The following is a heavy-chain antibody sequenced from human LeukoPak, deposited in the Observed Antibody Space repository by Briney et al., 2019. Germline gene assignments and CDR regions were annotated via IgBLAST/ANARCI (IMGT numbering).Heavy chain of an antibody. V-gene: IGHV4-31*03. CDR2: IYYSGST. CDR3: ARGHYYGSGSYNY. J-gene: IGHJ4*02. D-gene: IGHD3-10*01. Sequence: SETLSLTCTVSGGSISSGGYYWSWIRQHPGKGLEWIGYIYYSGSTYYNPSLKSRVTISVDTSKNQFSLKLSSVTAADTAVYYCARGHYYGSGSYNYWGQGTLVTVSS. CDR1: GGSISSGGYY.